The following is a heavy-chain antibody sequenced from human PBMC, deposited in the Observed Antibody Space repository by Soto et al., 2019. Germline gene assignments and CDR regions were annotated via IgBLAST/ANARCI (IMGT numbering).Heavy chain of an antibody. J-gene: IGHJ5*02. CDR1: GGSISSSNW. Sequence: SETLSLTCAVSGGSISSSNWWSWVRQPPGKGLEWIGEIYHSGSTNYNPSLKSRVTISVDKSKNQFSLKLSSVTAADTAVHYCAVYWSSTSCFMAARQAGFDPWDQGTLVTVSS. CDR2: IYHSGST. V-gene: IGHV4-4*02. CDR3: AVYWSSTSCFMAARQAGFDP. D-gene: IGHD2-2*01.